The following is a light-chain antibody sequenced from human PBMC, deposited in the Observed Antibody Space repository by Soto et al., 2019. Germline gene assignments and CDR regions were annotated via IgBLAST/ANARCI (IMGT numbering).Light chain of an antibody. CDR2: GAS. J-gene: IGKJ1*01. CDR1: QSISSY. Sequence: DIQMTQSPSSLSASVGDRVTITCRASQSISSYLNWYQQKPGEAPRLLMYGASSLQSGVPSRFSGSGSGKDFTLTISSLHPEDFATYYCHQSYSTLRTFGQGTKVEIK. CDR3: HQSYSTLRT. V-gene: IGKV1-39*01.